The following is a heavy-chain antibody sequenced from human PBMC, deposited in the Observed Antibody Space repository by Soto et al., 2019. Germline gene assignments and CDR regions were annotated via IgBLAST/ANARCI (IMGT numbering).Heavy chain of an antibody. CDR1: GYTFTGYY. CDR3: ARGAGYCTNGVCWANLFDP. CDR2: INPNSGGT. V-gene: IGHV1-2*02. J-gene: IGHJ5*02. Sequence: GASVKVSCKASGYTFTGYYMHWVRQAPGQGLEWMGWINPNSGGTNYAQKFQGRVTMTRDTSISTAYMELSRLRSDDTAVYYCARGAGYCTNGVCWANLFDPWGQGTLVTVSS. D-gene: IGHD2-8*01.